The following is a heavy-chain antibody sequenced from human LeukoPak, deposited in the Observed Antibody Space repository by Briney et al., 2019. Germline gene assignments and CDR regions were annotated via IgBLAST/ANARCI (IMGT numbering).Heavy chain of an antibody. CDR2: MNPNSGNT. CDR3: ARITSSGWYGFDY. CDR1: GYTFTSYD. J-gene: IGHJ4*02. D-gene: IGHD6-19*01. Sequence: ASVKVSCKASGYTFTSYDINWVRQTTGQGLEWMGWMNPNSGNTGYAQKFQGRVTMTRTTPMSTAYMELSSLRSEDTAVYYCARITSSGWYGFDYWGQGTLVTVSS. V-gene: IGHV1-8*01.